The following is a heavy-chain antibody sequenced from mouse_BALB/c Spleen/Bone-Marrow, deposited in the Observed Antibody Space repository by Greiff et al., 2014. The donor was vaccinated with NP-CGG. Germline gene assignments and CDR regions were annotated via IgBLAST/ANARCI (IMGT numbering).Heavy chain of an antibody. CDR2: INPSTGYT. Sequence: QVQLKESGAELAKPGASVKMSCKASGYTFTSYWMHWIKQRPGQGLEWIGYINPSTGYTEYNQTFKGKATFTSVKSSATAYMQLSSLTSEDSAVYYCARDDYDAFAYWGQGTLVTVSA. CDR1: GYTFTSYW. J-gene: IGHJ3*01. CDR3: ARDDYDAFAY. D-gene: IGHD2-4*01. V-gene: IGHV1-7*01.